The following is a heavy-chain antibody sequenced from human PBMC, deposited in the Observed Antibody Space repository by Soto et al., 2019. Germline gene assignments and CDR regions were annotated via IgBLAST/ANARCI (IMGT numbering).Heavy chain of an antibody. Sequence: QDQLVQSGAEVKKPGSSVKVSCKAFGGPFSSHTFSWVRQAPGQGLEWMGRIIPALGTTTYAQKFQGRVTTAAYESVTTVYMELTSLRTEDTAVDYCARPGFGDYWYGDLWGRGTLVTVSS. V-gene: IGHV1-69*08. J-gene: IGHJ2*01. CDR1: GGPFSSHT. D-gene: IGHD4-17*01. CDR2: IIPALGTT. CDR3: ARPGFGDYWYGDL.